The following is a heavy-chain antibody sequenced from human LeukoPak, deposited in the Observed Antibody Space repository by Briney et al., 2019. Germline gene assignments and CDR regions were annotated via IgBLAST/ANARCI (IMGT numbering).Heavy chain of an antibody. V-gene: IGHV3-30*04. CDR2: I. Sequence: PGGSLRLSCAASGFTFSSYAMHWVRQAPGKGLEWVAVICRFTISRGNSKNTLYLQMNSLRAEDTAVYYCARELVVRGVSDYYYGMDVWGQGTTVTVSS. J-gene: IGHJ6*02. D-gene: IGHD3-10*01. CDR1: GFTFSSYA. CDR3: ARELVVRGVSDYYYGMDV.